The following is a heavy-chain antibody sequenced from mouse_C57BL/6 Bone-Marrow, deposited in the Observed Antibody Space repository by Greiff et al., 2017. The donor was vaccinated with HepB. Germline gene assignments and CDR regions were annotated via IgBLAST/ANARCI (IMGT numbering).Heavy chain of an antibody. CDR1: GFNIKDDY. CDR3: TMDYGSSYDGMDY. V-gene: IGHV14-4*01. D-gene: IGHD1-1*01. CDR2: IDPENGAT. Sequence: EVQLQESGAELVRPGASVKLSCTASGFNIKDDYMHWVKQRPEQGLEWIGWIDPENGATEYASKFQGKATITADKSSNTAYLQLSSLTSEDTAVYYCTMDYGSSYDGMDYWGQGTSVTVSS. J-gene: IGHJ4*01.